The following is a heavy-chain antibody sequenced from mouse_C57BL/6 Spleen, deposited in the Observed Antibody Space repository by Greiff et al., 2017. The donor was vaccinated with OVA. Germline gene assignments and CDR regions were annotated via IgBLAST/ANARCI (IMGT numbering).Heavy chain of an antibody. Sequence: QVQLQQSGPELVKPGASVKISCKASGYAFSSSWMNWVKQRPGKGLEWIGRIYPGDGDTNYNGKCKGKATLTADKSSSTAYMQLSSLTSEDSAVYFCARSDYYGSRGDYWYFDVWGTGTTVTVSS. V-gene: IGHV1-82*01. CDR1: GYAFSSSW. CDR2: IYPGDGDT. J-gene: IGHJ1*03. CDR3: ARSDYYGSRGDYWYFDV. D-gene: IGHD1-1*01.